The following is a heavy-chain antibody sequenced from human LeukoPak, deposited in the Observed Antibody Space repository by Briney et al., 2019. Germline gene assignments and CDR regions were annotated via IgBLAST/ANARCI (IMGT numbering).Heavy chain of an antibody. D-gene: IGHD3-10*01. J-gene: IGHJ5*02. CDR2: IWYDGSNK. Sequence: GGSLRLSCAASGFTFSSYGMHWVRQAPGKGLEWVTVIWYDGSNKYYADSVKGRFTISRDNSKNTLYLQINSLRAEDTAVYYCARDKDGSGSYTHWFDPWGQGTLVTVSS. CDR3: ARDKDGSGSYTHWFDP. V-gene: IGHV3-33*01. CDR1: GFTFSSYG.